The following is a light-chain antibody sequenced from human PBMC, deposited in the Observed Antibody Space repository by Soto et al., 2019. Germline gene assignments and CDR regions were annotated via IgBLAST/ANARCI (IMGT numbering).Light chain of an antibody. Sequence: DIQMTQSPPSLSASVGDRVTITCRASQTISSYLNWYQQKPGKAPKLLIHAASTLQSGVPSRFSGSGSGTDFTLTISSLQPEDFATYYCQQSHGIPYTFGQGTKLESK. CDR3: QQSHGIPYT. CDR2: AAS. V-gene: IGKV1-39*01. CDR1: QTISSY. J-gene: IGKJ2*01.